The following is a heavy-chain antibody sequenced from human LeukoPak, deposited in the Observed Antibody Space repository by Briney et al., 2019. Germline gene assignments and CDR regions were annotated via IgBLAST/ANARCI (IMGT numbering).Heavy chain of an antibody. D-gene: IGHD6-19*01. J-gene: IGHJ5*02. V-gene: IGHV4-34*01. Sequence: SETLSLTCAVYGGSFSGYYWSWIRQPPGKGLEWIGEINHNGSTNYNPSLKSRVTISVDTSKNQFSLKLSSVTAADTAVYYCARHAPMGSGWPWFDPWGQGTLVTVSS. CDR2: INHNGST. CDR3: ARHAPMGSGWPWFDP. CDR1: GGSFSGYY.